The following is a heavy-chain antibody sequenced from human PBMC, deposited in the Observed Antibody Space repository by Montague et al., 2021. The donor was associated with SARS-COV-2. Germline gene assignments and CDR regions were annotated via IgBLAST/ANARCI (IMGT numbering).Heavy chain of an antibody. CDR1: GGSTSSYY. Sequence: SETLSLTCTVSGGSTSSYYWSWIRQPPGKGLEWIGYIYYSGSTNYNPSLKSRVTISVDTSKNQFSLKLSSVTAADTAVYYCARTYYDILTGYYNRGAFDIWGQGTMVTVSS. D-gene: IGHD3-9*01. CDR2: IYYSGST. CDR3: ARTYYDILTGYYNRGAFDI. V-gene: IGHV4-59*08. J-gene: IGHJ3*02.